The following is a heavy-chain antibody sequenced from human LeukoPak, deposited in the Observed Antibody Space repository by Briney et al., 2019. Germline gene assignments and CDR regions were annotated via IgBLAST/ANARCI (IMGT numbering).Heavy chain of an antibody. CDR2: INPDGNKK. D-gene: IGHD3-3*01. V-gene: IGHV3-7*01. CDR1: GLTFSSSW. CDR3: ARGFWSGYYTIDY. J-gene: IGHJ4*02. Sequence: GGSLRLSCAVSGLTFSSSWMDWVRQAPGKGLEWVASINPDGNKKYSADSVKGRFTISRDNAKNSLYLQMNSLRAEDTAVYYCARGFWSGYYTIDYWGQGTLVTVSS.